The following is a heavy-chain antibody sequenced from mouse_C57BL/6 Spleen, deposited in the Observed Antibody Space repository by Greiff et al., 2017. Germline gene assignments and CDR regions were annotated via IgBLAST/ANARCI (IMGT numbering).Heavy chain of an antibody. CDR2: INPSSGYT. D-gene: IGHD1-1*01. CDR1: GYTFTSYW. V-gene: IGHV1-7*01. CDR3: ARRTVTTVVADAMDY. Sequence: VHLVESGAELAKPGASVKLSCKASGYTFTSYWMHWVKQRPGQGLEWIGYINPSSGYTKYNQKFKDKATLTADKSSSTAYMQLSSMTYEDSAVYYCARRTVTTVVADAMDYWGQGTSVTVSS. J-gene: IGHJ4*01.